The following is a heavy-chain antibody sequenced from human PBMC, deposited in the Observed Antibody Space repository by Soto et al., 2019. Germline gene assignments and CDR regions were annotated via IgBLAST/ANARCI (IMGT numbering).Heavy chain of an antibody. CDR2: IWYDGSNK. D-gene: IGHD5-18*01. J-gene: IGHJ4*02. CDR1: GFTFSSYG. V-gene: IGHV3-33*01. Sequence: LRLSCAASGFTFSSYGMHWVRQAPGKGLEWVAVIWYDGSNKYYADSVKGRFTISRDNSKNTLYLQMNSLRAEDTAVYYCARDGVDTAMVDWGQGTLVTVSS. CDR3: ARDGVDTAMVD.